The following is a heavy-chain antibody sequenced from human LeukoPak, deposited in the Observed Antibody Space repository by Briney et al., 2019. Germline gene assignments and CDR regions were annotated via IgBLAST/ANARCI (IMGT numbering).Heavy chain of an antibody. J-gene: IGHJ6*02. CDR3: ARGDCSGGSCSSMDV. D-gene: IGHD2-15*01. CDR1: GFTFSTYD. CDR2: INPAGDT. Sequence: GGSLRFSGAASGFTFSTYDMHWVRQATGKGLEWVSGINPAGDTYYPGSVKGRFTISREDAKNSSYLQMNSLSVGDTAVYYCARGDCSGGSCSSMDVWGQGTTVTVSS. V-gene: IGHV3-13*04.